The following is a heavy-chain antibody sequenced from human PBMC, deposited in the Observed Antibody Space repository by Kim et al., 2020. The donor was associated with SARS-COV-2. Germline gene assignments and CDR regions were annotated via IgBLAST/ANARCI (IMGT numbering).Heavy chain of an antibody. CDR1: GGSFSGYY. J-gene: IGHJ4*02. CDR2: NNHSGST. D-gene: IGHD3-9*01. CDR3: ARGGGSNDILTGYYSGYFDY. V-gene: IGHV4-34*01. Sequence: SETLSLTCAVYGGSFSGYYWSWIRQPPGKGLEWIGENNHSGSTNYNPSLKSRVTISVDTSKNQFSLKLSSVTAADTAVYYCARGGGSNDILTGYYSGYFDYWGQGTLVTVSS.